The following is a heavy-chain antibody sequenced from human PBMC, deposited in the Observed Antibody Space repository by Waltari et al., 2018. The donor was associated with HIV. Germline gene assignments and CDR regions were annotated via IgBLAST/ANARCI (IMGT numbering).Heavy chain of an antibody. CDR1: GYPFSDDD. CDR3: ARVFRGTVNYFDSRLGH. Sequence: QVQLVQSWTAVKKPWASVKFSCTAYGYPFSDDDMHWLRQAPGQGREWMGWINPNSGGTRYAEKFQGRVTMTRDTSISTAYMELSRLRFDDTAVYYCARVFRGTVNYFDSRLGHWGQGTLVTVSS. V-gene: IGHV1-2*02. CDR2: INPNSGGT. J-gene: IGHJ5*02. D-gene: IGHD3-22*01.